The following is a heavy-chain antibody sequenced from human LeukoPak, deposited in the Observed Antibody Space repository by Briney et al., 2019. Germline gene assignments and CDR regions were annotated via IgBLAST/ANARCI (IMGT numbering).Heavy chain of an antibody. CDR1: GGSISSNSYY. V-gene: IGHV4-39*07. CDR3: ARASMVRGGIPYYFDY. Sequence: SETLSLTCTVSGGSISSNSYYWGWIRQPPGKGLEWIGSIYYSGITYYNPSLKSRVTISVDTSKNQFSLKLSSVTAADTAVYYCARASMVRGGIPYYFDYWGQGTLVTVSS. J-gene: IGHJ4*02. D-gene: IGHD3-10*01. CDR2: IYYSGIT.